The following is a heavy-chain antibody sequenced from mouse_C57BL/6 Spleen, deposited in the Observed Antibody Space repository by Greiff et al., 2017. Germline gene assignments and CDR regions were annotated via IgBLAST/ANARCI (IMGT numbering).Heavy chain of an antibody. CDR3: ARAKIYYGNPFDV. D-gene: IGHD2-1*01. V-gene: IGHV1-78*01. CDR2: IYPRDGST. J-gene: IGHJ1*03. Sequence: VKLQESDAELVKPGASVKISCKVSGYTFTDHTIHWMKQRPEQGLEWIGYIYPRDGSTKYNEKFKGKATLTADKASSTAYMQLNSLTSEDSAVYFCARAKIYYGNPFDVWGTGTTVTVSS. CDR1: GYTFTDHT.